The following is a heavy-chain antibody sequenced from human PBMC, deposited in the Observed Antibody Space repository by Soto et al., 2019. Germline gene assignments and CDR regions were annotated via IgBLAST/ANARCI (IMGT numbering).Heavy chain of an antibody. V-gene: IGHV3-74*01. CDR1: GFTFSSYW. CDR2: INSDGSST. J-gene: IGHJ4*02. CDR3: ARSAFYSYGYSDY. D-gene: IGHD5-18*01. Sequence: EVQLVESGGGLVQPGGSLRLSCAASGFTFSSYWMHWVRQAPGKGLVWVSRINSDGSSTSYADSVKGRFTSSRDNAKNTLYLQMNSLRAEDTAVYYCARSAFYSYGYSDYWGEGTLVTVSS.